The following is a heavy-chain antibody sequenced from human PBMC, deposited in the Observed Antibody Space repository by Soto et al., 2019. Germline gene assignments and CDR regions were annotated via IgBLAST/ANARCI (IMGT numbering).Heavy chain of an antibody. Sequence: SETLSLTCAVYGGSFSGYYWSWIRQPPGKGLEWIGEINHSGSTNYNPSLKSRVTISVDTSKNQFSLKLSSVTAADTAVYYCARALRITMVRGVTTGYYGMDVWGQGTTVTVSS. D-gene: IGHD3-10*01. CDR1: GGSFSGYY. CDR2: INHSGST. J-gene: IGHJ6*02. V-gene: IGHV4-34*01. CDR3: ARALRITMVRGVTTGYYGMDV.